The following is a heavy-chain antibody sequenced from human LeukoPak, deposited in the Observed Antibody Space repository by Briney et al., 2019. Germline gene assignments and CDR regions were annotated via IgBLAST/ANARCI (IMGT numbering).Heavy chain of an antibody. CDR2: ISAYNGNT. D-gene: IGHD1-26*01. V-gene: IGHV1-18*01. Sequence: ASVKVSCKASGYTFTSYGISWVRQAPGQGLEWMGWISAYNGNTNYAQKLQGRVTMTTDTSTSTAYMELRSLRSDDTAVYYCARDSGTVSSLYYYYGMDVWGQGTTVTVSS. CDR3: ARDSGTVSSLYYYYGMDV. J-gene: IGHJ6*02. CDR1: GYTFTSYG.